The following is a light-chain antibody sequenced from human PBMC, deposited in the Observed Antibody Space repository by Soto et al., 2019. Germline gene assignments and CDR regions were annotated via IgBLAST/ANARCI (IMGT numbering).Light chain of an antibody. V-gene: IGLV2-23*02. CDR3: SSFAGDGYWV. J-gene: IGLJ3*02. CDR1: SSDVGSYII. Sequence: QSVLTQPASVSGSPGRSISISCTGTSSDVGSYIIVSWYQQKSGEAPKHIISEVTKRPSGVSARFFGSKSGNTASLTISELQPEDEADYYCSSFAGDGYWVFGGGTKLTVL. CDR2: EVT.